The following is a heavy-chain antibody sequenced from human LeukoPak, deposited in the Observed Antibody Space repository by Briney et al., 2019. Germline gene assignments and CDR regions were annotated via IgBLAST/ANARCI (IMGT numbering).Heavy chain of an antibody. Sequence: PGRSLRLSCAASGFTFSSYGMHWVRQAPGKGLEWVAVIWYDGSNKYYADSVKGRFTISRDNSKNTLYLQMNGLRAEDTAVYYCAKDLYLQYCRGSACYLNYYNMDVWGQGTTVAVSS. D-gene: IGHD2-15*01. CDR2: IWYDGSNK. CDR3: AKDLYLQYCRGSACYLNYYNMDV. CDR1: GFTFSSYG. V-gene: IGHV3-33*06. J-gene: IGHJ6*02.